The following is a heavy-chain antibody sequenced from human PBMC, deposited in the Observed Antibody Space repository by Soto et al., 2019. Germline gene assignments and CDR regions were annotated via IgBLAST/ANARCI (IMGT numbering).Heavy chain of an antibody. J-gene: IGHJ6*02. CDR2: ISAAGDP. V-gene: IGHV3-13*05. CDR3: ARTYRDFYGLDV. Sequence: EVQLVESGGGLVQPGGSLRLSCEASGFTFRNYDMPWVRQGTGKGLEWVSGISAAGDPDYADSVEGRFTISRENALNSFFLQMNSLRVGDTAVYYCARTYRDFYGLDVWGQGTTVIVSS. CDR1: GFTFRNYD. D-gene: IGHD4-4*01.